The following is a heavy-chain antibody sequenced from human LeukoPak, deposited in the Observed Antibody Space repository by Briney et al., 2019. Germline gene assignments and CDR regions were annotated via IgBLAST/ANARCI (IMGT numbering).Heavy chain of an antibody. Sequence: ASVKVSCKASGYTFTSYGISWVRQAPGQGLEWMGWISAYNGNTNYAQKLQGRVTMTTDTSTSTAYMELRSLRSDDTAVYYCAKDRIYDILTGGYYYYGMDVWGKGTTVTVSS. D-gene: IGHD3-9*01. CDR2: ISAYNGNT. CDR1: GYTFTSYG. V-gene: IGHV1-18*04. J-gene: IGHJ6*04. CDR3: AKDRIYDILTGGYYYYGMDV.